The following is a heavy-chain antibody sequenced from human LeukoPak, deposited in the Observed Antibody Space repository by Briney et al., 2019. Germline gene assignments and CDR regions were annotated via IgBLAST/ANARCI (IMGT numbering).Heavy chain of an antibody. Sequence: GGSLRLSCAVSGLTFSSYGMHWVRQAPGKGLEWVAVISYDGSKKYYGDSVKGRFTISRDSPMNTLYLQMNSLRAEDTAVYYCAKDGDYYHMDVWGKGTTVTVSS. J-gene: IGHJ6*03. CDR1: GLTFSSYG. CDR2: ISYDGSKK. CDR3: AKDGDYYHMDV. D-gene: IGHD3-10*01. V-gene: IGHV3-30*18.